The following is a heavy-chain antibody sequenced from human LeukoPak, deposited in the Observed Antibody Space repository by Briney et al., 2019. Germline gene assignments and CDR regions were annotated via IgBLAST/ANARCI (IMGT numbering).Heavy chain of an antibody. V-gene: IGHV1-46*01. CDR3: AREAVAAAATGALDY. D-gene: IGHD6-13*01. J-gene: IGHJ4*02. CDR1: GYTFTSYY. Sequence: ASVKVSCKASGYTFTSYYMHWVRQAPGLGLEWMGIISPGGGGTNFAQRFQGRVTMTTDTSTSTVHMQLRSLRSEDTAVYYCAREAVAAAATGALDYWGQGTLVTVSS. CDR2: ISPGGGGT.